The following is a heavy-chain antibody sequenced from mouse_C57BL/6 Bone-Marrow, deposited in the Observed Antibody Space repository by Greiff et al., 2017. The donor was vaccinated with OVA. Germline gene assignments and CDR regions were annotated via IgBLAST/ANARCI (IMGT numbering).Heavy chain of an antibody. Sequence: VQLQQSGPELVKPGASVKISCKASGYAFSSSWMNWVKQRPGKGLEWIGRIYPGDGDTNYNGKFKGKATLTADKSSSTAYMQLSSLTSEDSAVYFCARERGQLTLRGFAYWGQGTLVTVSA. CDR3: ARERGQLTLRGFAY. J-gene: IGHJ3*01. D-gene: IGHD3-2*02. CDR2: IYPGDGDT. CDR1: GYAFSSSW. V-gene: IGHV1-82*01.